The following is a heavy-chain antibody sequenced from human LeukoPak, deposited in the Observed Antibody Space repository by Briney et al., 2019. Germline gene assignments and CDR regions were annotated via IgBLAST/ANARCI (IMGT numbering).Heavy chain of an antibody. D-gene: IGHD6-6*01. J-gene: IGHJ3*02. CDR1: GGSFSGYY. CDR3: ARAGEYSSSGPDAFDI. CDR2: INHSGST. Sequence: PSETLSLTCAVYGGSFSGYYWSWIRQPPGKGLEWIGEINHSGSTNYNPSLKSRVTISVDTSKNQFSLKLSSVTAADTAVYYCARAGEYSSSGPDAFDIWGQGTMVTVSS. V-gene: IGHV4-34*01.